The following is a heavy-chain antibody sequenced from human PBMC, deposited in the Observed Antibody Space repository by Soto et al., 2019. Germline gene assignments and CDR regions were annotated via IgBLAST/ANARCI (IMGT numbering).Heavy chain of an antibody. CDR1: GFTFYSYA. CDR3: AKLSRDIVVVVAAYFDY. D-gene: IGHD2-15*01. J-gene: IGHJ4*02. CDR2: ISGSGGST. Sequence: PGGSLRLSCAASGFTFYSYAMSWVRQAPGKGLEWVSAISGSGGSTYYADSVKGRFTISRDNSKNKLYLQMNSLRAEDMAVYYCAKLSRDIVVVVAAYFDYWGQGALVTVSS. V-gene: IGHV3-23*01.